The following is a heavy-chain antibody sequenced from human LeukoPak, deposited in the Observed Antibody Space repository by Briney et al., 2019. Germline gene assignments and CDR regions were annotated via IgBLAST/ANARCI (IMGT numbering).Heavy chain of an antibody. CDR3: ARDLWFGEEHPYYYYGMDV. J-gene: IGHJ6*02. CDR1: GFPFSSYA. CDR2: ISSNGGST. D-gene: IGHD3-10*01. Sequence: GGSLRLSCSASGFPFSSYAMHWVRQAPGKGLQYVSAISSNGGSTYYADSVKGRFTISRDNAKNSLYLQMNSLRAEDTAVFYCARDLWFGEEHPYYYYGMDVWGQGTTVTVSS. V-gene: IGHV3-64*04.